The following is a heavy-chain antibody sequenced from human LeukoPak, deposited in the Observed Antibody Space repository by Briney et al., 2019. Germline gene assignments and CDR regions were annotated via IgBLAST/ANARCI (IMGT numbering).Heavy chain of an antibody. CDR1: GGSFSGYY. CDR3: ARGGYGGNSVDY. CDR2: INHSGST. Sequence: SETLPLTCAVYGGSFSGYYWSWIRQPPGKGLEWIGEINHSGSTNYNPSLKSRVTISVDTSKNQFSLKLSSVTAADTAVYYCARGGYGGNSVDYWGQGTLVTVSS. D-gene: IGHD4-23*01. J-gene: IGHJ4*02. V-gene: IGHV4-34*01.